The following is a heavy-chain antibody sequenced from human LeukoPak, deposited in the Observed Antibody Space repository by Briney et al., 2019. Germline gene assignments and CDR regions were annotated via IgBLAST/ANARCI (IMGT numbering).Heavy chain of an antibody. CDR1: NVSISSGSHY. Sequence: SETLSLTCTVSNVSISSGSHYWNWIRQPAGKGLEWIGRIYAGGRSNYNPSLRSRVTISVDTSKSQFSLRLSSVTATDTGVYCCASDHSGWLGLGYWGQGTLVSVSS. CDR2: IYAGGRS. CDR3: ASDHSGWLGLGY. D-gene: IGHD6-19*01. J-gene: IGHJ4*02. V-gene: IGHV4-61*02.